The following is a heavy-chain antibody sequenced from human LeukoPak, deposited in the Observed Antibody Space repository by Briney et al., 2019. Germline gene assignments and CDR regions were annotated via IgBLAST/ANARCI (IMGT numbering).Heavy chain of an antibody. Sequence: GGSLRLSCAASGFSFSSYGMHWVRQAPGKGLEWVTFIWYDGSNKYYADSVKGRFTIPRDNSKNTLYLQMNSLRGDDTAVYFCAKAIGGGATSFDFWGQGTLVTVSS. CDR2: IWYDGSNK. D-gene: IGHD1-26*01. CDR1: GFSFSSYG. CDR3: AKAIGGGATSFDF. V-gene: IGHV3-30*02. J-gene: IGHJ4*02.